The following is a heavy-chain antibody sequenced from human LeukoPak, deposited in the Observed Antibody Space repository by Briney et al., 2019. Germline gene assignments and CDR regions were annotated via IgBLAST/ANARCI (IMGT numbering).Heavy chain of an antibody. J-gene: IGHJ4*02. CDR1: GFTVRSNY. D-gene: IGHD2-2*01. CDR3: AGLCGSISCPEVVGH. CDR2: LYGGGST. Sequence: GGSLRLSCAASGFTVRSNYMTWVRQPPGKGLELVSVLYGGGSTYYDDSVKGRFTISRDNSKNTLYLQMSSLRAEDTAVYYCAGLCGSISCPEVVGHWGQGTLVTVSS. V-gene: IGHV3-66*02.